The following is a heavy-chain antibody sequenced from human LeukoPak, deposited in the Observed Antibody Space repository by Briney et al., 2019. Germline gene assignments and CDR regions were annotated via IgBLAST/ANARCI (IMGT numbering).Heavy chain of an antibody. D-gene: IGHD6-19*01. Sequence: SVKVSCKASGGTFSSYAISWVRQAPGQGLEWMGGIIPIFGTANYAQKFQGRVTITADESTSTAYMELSSLRSEDTAVYYCARRSQAGGTGIGYWGQGTLVTVSS. CDR3: ARRSQAGGTGIGY. J-gene: IGHJ4*02. CDR1: GGTFSSYA. CDR2: IIPIFGTA. V-gene: IGHV1-69*13.